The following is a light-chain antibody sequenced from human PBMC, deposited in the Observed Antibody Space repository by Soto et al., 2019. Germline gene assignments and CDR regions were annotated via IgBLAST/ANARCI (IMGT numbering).Light chain of an antibody. CDR1: SSDVGGYNY. CDR3: TSYTSSSTLDV. Sequence: QSALTQPASVSGSPGQSITISCTGTSSDVGGYNYVSWYQQHPGKAPKLMIYEVSNRPLGVSNRFSGSKSGNTASLTISGLQADDEADYYCTSYTSSSTLDVFGTGTKATVL. J-gene: IGLJ1*01. V-gene: IGLV2-14*01. CDR2: EVS.